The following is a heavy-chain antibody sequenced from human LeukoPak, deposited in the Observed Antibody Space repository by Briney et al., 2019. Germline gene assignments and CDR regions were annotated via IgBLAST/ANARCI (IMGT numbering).Heavy chain of an antibody. CDR1: GFTFSNYG. J-gene: IGHJ5*01. Sequence: GGSLRLSCGASGFTFSNYGMLWVRQAPGKGLEWVAFIRYDGNNKLYADSMKGRFTISRDNAKKSVYLQMNSLRAEDTAVYYCARGALDAATPFDSWGQGTLVTVSS. CDR3: ARGALDAATPFDS. CDR2: IRYDGNNK. V-gene: IGHV3-30*02. D-gene: IGHD2-15*01.